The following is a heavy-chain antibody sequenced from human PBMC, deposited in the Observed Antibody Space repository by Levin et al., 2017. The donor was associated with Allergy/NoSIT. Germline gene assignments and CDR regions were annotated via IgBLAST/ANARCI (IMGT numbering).Heavy chain of an antibody. Sequence: GGSLRLSCAASGFRFEDYGMGWVRQAPGKGLEWVSGVNWNAGATGYADSVKGRFTISRDDAKNSLYLQMNSLRAEDTALYYCATAHSGGFFNYWGQGTLVTVSS. J-gene: IGHJ4*02. V-gene: IGHV3-20*04. CDR2: VNWNAGAT. CDR1: GFRFEDYG. D-gene: IGHD3-10*01. CDR3: ATAHSGGFFNY.